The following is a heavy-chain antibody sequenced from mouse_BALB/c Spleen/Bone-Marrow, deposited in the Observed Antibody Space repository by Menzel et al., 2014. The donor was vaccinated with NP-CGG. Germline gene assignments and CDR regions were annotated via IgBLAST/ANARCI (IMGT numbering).Heavy chain of an antibody. Sequence: VQLKESGGGLVQPGGSLKLSCAASGFDFSGFWMGRVRQAPGKGLEWIGEINPDSSTINYAPSLKDRFVISRDNAKNTLYLQVSKVRSEDTALYYCARLGYYGGFAYWGQRTLVTVSA. J-gene: IGHJ3*01. CDR1: GFDFSGFW. V-gene: IGHV4-1*02. CDR2: INPDSSTI. D-gene: IGHD2-3*01. CDR3: ARLGYYGGFAY.